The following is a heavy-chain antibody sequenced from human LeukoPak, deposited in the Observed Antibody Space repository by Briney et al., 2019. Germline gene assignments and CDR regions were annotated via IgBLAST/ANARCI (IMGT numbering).Heavy chain of an antibody. CDR3: TRHVAWGSSRFDP. CDR1: GFTFSGST. J-gene: IGHJ5*02. V-gene: IGHV3-73*01. CDR2: IRSEANSYAT. Sequence: GGSLRLSCAASGFTFSGSTTHWVRQASRKGQEWVARIRSEANSYATAYAASVKGRFTISRDDSKSTTYLQMNSLKTEDTAVYYCTRHVAWGSSRFDPWGQGTMVTVSS. D-gene: IGHD3-16*01.